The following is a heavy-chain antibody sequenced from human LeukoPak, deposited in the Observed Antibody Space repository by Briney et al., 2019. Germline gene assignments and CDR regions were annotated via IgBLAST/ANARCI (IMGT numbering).Heavy chain of an antibody. CDR2: INPNIGDA. CDR1: GNTFTGYF. CDR3: ARMDLDGGDSIGFDS. D-gene: IGHD2-21*02. Sequence: ASVKVSCKASGNTFTGYFMHWVRQAPGQGLEWMGWINPNIGDASYAQKFQGRVTMTRDRSINTAYVELSRLTSDDTAVYYCARMDLDGGDSIGFDSWGQGTLVTVSS. V-gene: IGHV1-2*02. J-gene: IGHJ5*01.